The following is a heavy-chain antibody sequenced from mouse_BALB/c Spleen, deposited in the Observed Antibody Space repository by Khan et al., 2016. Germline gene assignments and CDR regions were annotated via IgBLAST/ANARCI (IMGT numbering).Heavy chain of an antibody. Sequence: EVELVESGAELVKSGATVKLSCTASGLNSKYTYMHWLKQCPEQVLEWIGSIDPPNGNTKYDPKFQGMATITADTSSNTVYLLLSILASEDTAVYSCEKMARKWVQGTTLTVSS. CDR3: EKMARK. CDR2: IDPPNGNT. V-gene: IGHV14-3*02. CDR1: GLNSKYTY. J-gene: IGHJ2*01.